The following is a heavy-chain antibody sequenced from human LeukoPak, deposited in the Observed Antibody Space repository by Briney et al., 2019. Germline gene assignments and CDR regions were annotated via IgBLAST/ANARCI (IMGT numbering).Heavy chain of an antibody. V-gene: IGHV3-7*01. CDR3: ARTYGDLYYYYYYGMDV. D-gene: IGHD4-17*01. CDR1: GFTFSSYW. CDR2: IKQDGSEK. Sequence: GGSLRLSCAASGFTFSSYWMSWVRQAPGKGLEWVANIKQDGSEKYYVDSVKGRFTISRDNAKNSLYLQMNSLRAGDTAVYYCARTYGDLYYYYYYGMDVWGQGTTVTVSS. J-gene: IGHJ6*02.